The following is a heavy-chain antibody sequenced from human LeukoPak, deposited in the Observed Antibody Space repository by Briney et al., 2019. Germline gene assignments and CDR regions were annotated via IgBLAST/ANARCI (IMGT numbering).Heavy chain of an antibody. V-gene: IGHV4-30-2*01. D-gene: IGHD3-22*01. CDR3: ARGRYYDSSGYYYVFESRTYYFDY. J-gene: IGHJ4*02. CDR1: GGSISSGCYS. Sequence: SQTLSLTCAVSGGSISSGCYSWSWIRQPPGKGLEWIGYIYHSGSTNYNPSLKSRVTISVDTSKNQFSLKLSSVTAADTAVYYCARGRYYDSSGYYYVFESRTYYFDYWGQGTLVTVSS. CDR2: IYHSGST.